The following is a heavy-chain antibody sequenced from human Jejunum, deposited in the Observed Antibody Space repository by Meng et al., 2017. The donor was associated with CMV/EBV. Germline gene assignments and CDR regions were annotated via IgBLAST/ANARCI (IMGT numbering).Heavy chain of an antibody. J-gene: IGHJ4*02. CDR1: VGPMSDYY. CDR3: ASHRYAANYYSDY. Sequence: VSVGPMSDYYWTCIRQSPGQGLEWIGYVFYTGDYNSTPALESRVSMSVDTSKKQFSLNLSAVTAADTAVYYCASHRYAANYYSDYWAQGMLVTVSS. D-gene: IGHD3-16*01. CDR2: VFYTGDY. V-gene: IGHV4-59*13.